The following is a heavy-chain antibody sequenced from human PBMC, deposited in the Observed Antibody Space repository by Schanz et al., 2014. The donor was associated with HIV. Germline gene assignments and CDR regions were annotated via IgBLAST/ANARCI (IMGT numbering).Heavy chain of an antibody. CDR3: AKDQGDITGTPFDY. Sequence: QVRLVESGGGVVQPGRSLRLSCIASGFIFSDYAIHWVRQPPGRGLGGVAVISFDGTKREYSDSVKGRFTISRDNSKNTLYLQMNSLRAEDTAMYYCAKDQGDITGTPFDYWGQGTLVTVSS. D-gene: IGHD1-20*01. CDR2: ISFDGTKR. J-gene: IGHJ4*02. CDR1: GFIFSDYA. V-gene: IGHV3-30-3*01.